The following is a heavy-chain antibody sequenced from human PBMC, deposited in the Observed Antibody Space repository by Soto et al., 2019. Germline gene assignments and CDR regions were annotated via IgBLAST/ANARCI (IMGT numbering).Heavy chain of an antibody. V-gene: IGHV3-23*01. CDR1: GFTFSSYA. CDR2: ISGSGGST. J-gene: IGHJ5*02. Sequence: EVQLLESGGGLVQPGGSLRLSCAASGFTFSSYAMSWVRQAPGKGLEWVSAISGSGGSTYYADSVKGRFTISRDNSKNPLYLQMNSLRAEDTAVYYCAKDPHSPMTEDWFDPWGQGTLVTVSS. CDR3: AKDPHSPMTEDWFDP.